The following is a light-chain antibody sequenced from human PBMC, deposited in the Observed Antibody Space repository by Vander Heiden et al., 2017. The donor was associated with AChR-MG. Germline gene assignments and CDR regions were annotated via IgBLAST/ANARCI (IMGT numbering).Light chain of an antibody. V-gene: IGLV3-19*01. CDR1: SLRSYY. J-gene: IGLJ3*02. Sequence: SSALTQDPAFPVALGQTVRITCQGDSLRSYYASWYQQKPGQAPVLVIYGKNNRPSGIPDRFSGSSSGNTASLTITGAQAEDEADYYCNSRDSSGNHLNWVFGGGTKLTVL. CDR2: GKN. CDR3: NSRDSSGNHLNWV.